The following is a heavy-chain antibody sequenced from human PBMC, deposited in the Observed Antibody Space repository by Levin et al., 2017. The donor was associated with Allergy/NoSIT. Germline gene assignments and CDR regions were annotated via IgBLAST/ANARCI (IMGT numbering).Heavy chain of an antibody. Sequence: HGESLKISCAASGFIFSSYWMHWVRQAPGKGLVWVSHINSDGSDTSYADSVKGRFTISRDTAKNTLYLQMNSLRAEDTAVYWCARGLQSVTNYKGSYYYYYMDVWGKGTTVTVSS. D-gene: IGHD4-17*01. CDR2: INSDGSDT. CDR3: ARGLQSVTNYKGSYYYYYMDV. CDR1: GFIFSSYW. J-gene: IGHJ6*03. V-gene: IGHV3-74*01.